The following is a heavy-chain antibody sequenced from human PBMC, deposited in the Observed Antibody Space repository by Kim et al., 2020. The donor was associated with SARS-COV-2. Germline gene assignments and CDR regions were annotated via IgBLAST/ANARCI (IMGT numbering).Heavy chain of an antibody. J-gene: IGHJ4*02. CDR1: GYTFTAYY. Sequence: ASVKVSCKTSGYTFTAYYIDWVRQAPGQGLEWMGWINPNSGGTKYAQKFQGRVTMTTDTSISTAYMELSRLTSDDTAIYYCARDPVRDGYNYYFDYWGQGALVTVSS. CDR2: INPNSGGT. D-gene: IGHD1-1*01. CDR3: ARDPVRDGYNYYFDY. V-gene: IGHV1-2*02.